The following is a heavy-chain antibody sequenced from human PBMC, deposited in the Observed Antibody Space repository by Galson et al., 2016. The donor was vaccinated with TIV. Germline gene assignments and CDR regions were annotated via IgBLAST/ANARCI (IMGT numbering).Heavy chain of an antibody. J-gene: IGHJ6*03. CDR3: ARVRSLYSYDWTMDV. V-gene: IGHV4-61*02. D-gene: IGHD1-20*01. Sequence: TLSLTCNVSGGSINSDNYFWTWIRQPAGKGLEWIGLVYGTGSTAHNPSLKSRVTILVDTSKNQFSLELSSVTAADSAVYYCARVRSLYSYDWTMDVWGKGTTVTVSS. CDR2: VYGTGST. CDR1: GGSINSDNYF.